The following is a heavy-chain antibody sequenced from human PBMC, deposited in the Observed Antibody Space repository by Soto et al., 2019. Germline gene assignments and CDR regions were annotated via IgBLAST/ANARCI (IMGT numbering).Heavy chain of an antibody. D-gene: IGHD3-22*01. CDR1: GFTFSFCA. CDR2: IRGNNGDT. V-gene: IGHV3-23*01. CDR3: AAGHSDSYYYFDY. J-gene: IGHJ4*02. Sequence: EVQLLESGGGLVQPGGSLRLSCAASGFTFSFCAMSWVRQAPGKGLEWVSSIRGNNGDTYYADSVKGRFTISRDNSKNTLYLHMKSLRVEGAAVYYCAAGHSDSYYYFDYWGQGALVTVSS.